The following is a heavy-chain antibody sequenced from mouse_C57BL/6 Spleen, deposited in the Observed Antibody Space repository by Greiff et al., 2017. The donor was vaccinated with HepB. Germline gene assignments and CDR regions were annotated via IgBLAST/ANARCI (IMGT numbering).Heavy chain of an antibody. CDR2: ISSGGSYT. CDR3: ARNDYGNSLYYYAMDY. D-gene: IGHD2-1*01. J-gene: IGHJ4*01. V-gene: IGHV5-6*01. Sequence: EVHLVESGGDLVKPGGSLKLSCAASGFTFSSYGMSWVRQTPDKRLEWVATISSGGSYTYYPDSVKGRFTISRDNAKNTLYLQMSSLKSEDTAMYYCARNDYGNSLYYYAMDYWGQGTSVTVSS. CDR1: GFTFSSYG.